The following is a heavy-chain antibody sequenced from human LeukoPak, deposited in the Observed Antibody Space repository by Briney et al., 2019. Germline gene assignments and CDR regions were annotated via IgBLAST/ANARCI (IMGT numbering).Heavy chain of an antibody. D-gene: IGHD3-22*01. Sequence: GGSLRLSCAASGFTFSSYAMSWVRQAPGKGLEWVSAISGSGGSTYYADSVKGRFTISRDNSKNTLYLQMNSLRAEDTAVYYCAKDRGYYDSSGYQNWFDPWGQGTLVTVSS. CDR3: AKDRGYYDSSGYQNWFDP. J-gene: IGHJ5*02. CDR1: GFTFSSYA. CDR2: ISGSGGST. V-gene: IGHV3-23*01.